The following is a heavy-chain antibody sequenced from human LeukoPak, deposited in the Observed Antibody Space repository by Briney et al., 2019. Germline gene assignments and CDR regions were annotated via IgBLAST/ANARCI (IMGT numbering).Heavy chain of an antibody. CDR2: IYPGDSDT. V-gene: IGHV5-51*01. CDR3: ARLYCSGGSCYGEFDY. Sequence: GESLKISCKGSGNYWIGWVRQMPGKGLEWMGIIYPGDSDTRYSPSFQGQVTISADKSINTAYLQWSSLKASDTAMYYCARLYCSGGSCYGEFDYWGQGTLVTVSS. D-gene: IGHD2-15*01. J-gene: IGHJ4*02. CDR1: GNYW.